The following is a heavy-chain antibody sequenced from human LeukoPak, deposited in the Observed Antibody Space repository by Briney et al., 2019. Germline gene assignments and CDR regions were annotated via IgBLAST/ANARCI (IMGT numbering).Heavy chain of an antibody. CDR1: GFTFRSVW. CDR2: IKKDGREK. Sequence: RGSLRPSCAASGFTFRSVWTSWGRQAPGEGLEWVANIKKDGREKYSVDSVKGRFTISRNNADNSSYLQMNRLRGEDTAMYYCARDSIHDGDYFYFDYWGQGTLVTVSS. J-gene: IGHJ4*02. CDR3: ARDSIHDGDYFYFDY. D-gene: IGHD4-17*01. V-gene: IGHV3-7*05.